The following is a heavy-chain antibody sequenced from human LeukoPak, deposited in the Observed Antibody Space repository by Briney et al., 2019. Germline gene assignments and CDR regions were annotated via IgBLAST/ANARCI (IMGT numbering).Heavy chain of an antibody. V-gene: IGHV3-53*01. D-gene: IGHD2-21*02. CDR3: ARDKLMGDSYFVY. Sequence: GGSLRLSCAASGFTVSSNYMSWVRQAPGKGLEWVSVIYSGGSTYYADSMKGRFTISRDNSKNTLYLQMNSLRAEDTAVYYCARDKLMGDSYFVYWGQGTLVTVSS. CDR1: GFTVSSNY. J-gene: IGHJ4*02. CDR2: IYSGGST.